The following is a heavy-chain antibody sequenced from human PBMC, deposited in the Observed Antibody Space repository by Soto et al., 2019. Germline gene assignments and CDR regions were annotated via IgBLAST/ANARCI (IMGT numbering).Heavy chain of an antibody. V-gene: IGHV4-59*01. D-gene: IGHD3-10*01. CDR1: GGSISSYY. J-gene: IGHJ4*02. Sequence: SETLSLTCTVSGGSISSYYWSWIRQPPGKGLEWIGYTHYSGRTNYNPSLRSRVTISLDTSKNQFSLKLSSVTAADTAVYYCARIGDDHNYIGVFGYWGQGSLVTVS. CDR3: ARIGDDHNYIGVFGY. CDR2: THYSGRT.